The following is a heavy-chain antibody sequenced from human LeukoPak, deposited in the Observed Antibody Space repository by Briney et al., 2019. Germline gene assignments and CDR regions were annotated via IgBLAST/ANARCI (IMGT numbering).Heavy chain of an antibody. CDR2: ISSSSSYI. J-gene: IGHJ4*02. Sequence: GGSLRLSCAASGFTFSSYSMDWVRQAPGKGLEWVSSISSSSSYIYYADSVKGRFTISRDNAKNSLYLQMNSLRAEDTAVYYCARGPGGGDFDYWGQGTLVTVSS. D-gene: IGHD3-10*01. CDR3: ARGPGGGDFDY. CDR1: GFTFSSYS. V-gene: IGHV3-21*01.